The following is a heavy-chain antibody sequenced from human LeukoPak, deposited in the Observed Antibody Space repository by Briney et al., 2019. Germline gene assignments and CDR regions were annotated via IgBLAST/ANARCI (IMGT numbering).Heavy chain of an antibody. CDR1: GYTFTGYY. CDR2: INPNSGGT. CDR3: ARDLEYYGSGNAFDI. V-gene: IGHV1-2*02. D-gene: IGHD3-10*01. Sequence: GASVKVSCKASGYTFTGYYMHWVRQAPGQGLDWMGWINPNSGGTNYAQKFQGRVTITRDTSISTAYMELSRLRSDDTAVYYCARDLEYYGSGNAFDIWGQGTMVTVYS. J-gene: IGHJ3*02.